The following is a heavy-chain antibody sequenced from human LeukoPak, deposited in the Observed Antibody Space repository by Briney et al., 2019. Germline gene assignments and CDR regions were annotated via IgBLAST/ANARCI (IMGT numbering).Heavy chain of an antibody. CDR1: GGSFSGYY. D-gene: IGHD2-21*02. CDR3: ARDGHCGGDCYYFDY. V-gene: IGHV4-34*01. CDR2: INHSGST. J-gene: IGHJ4*02. Sequence: PSETLSLTCAVYGGSFSGYYWSWIRQPPGKGLEWIGEINHSGSTNYNPSLKSRVTISVDTSKNQFSLKLSSVTAADTAVYYCARDGHCGGDCYYFDYWGQGTLVTVSS.